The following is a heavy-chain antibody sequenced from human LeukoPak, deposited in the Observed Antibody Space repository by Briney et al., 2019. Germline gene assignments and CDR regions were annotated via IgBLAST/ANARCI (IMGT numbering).Heavy chain of an antibody. CDR3: ARDAARLRYFDWLSVYYYYGMDA. J-gene: IGHJ6*02. D-gene: IGHD3-9*01. V-gene: IGHV3-30-3*01. CDR1: GFTFSSYA. CDR2: ISYDGSNK. Sequence: PGRSLRLSCAASGFTFSSYAMHWVRQAPGKGLEWVAVISYDGSNKYYADSVKGRFTISRDNSKNTLYLQMNSLRAEDTAVYYCARDAARLRYFDWLSVYYYYGMDAWGQGTTVTVSS.